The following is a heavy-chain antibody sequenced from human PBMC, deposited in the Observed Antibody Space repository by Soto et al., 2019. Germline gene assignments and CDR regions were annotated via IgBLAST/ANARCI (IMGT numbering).Heavy chain of an antibody. CDR1: GFSLSSTRMA. CDR2: IYWADDK. V-gene: IGHV2-5*02. D-gene: IGHD6-19*01. CDR3: AHIVVAGLGYYFDY. Sequence: QITLKESGPTLWKPTQTLTLTCTFSGFSLSSTRMAVGWCRQPPGKALEWLAFIYWADDKRYSPFLESRLTITNDTSKHQVVITMFNMEPVDTDRYYCAHIVVAGLGYYFDYWGQGTLVTVSS. J-gene: IGHJ4*02.